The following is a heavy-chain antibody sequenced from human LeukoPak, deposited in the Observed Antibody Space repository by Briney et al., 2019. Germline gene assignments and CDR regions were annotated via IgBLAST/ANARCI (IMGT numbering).Heavy chain of an antibody. D-gene: IGHD3-3*02. J-gene: IGHJ6*03. CDR3: ARDRGVAPGHIWYYYYYMDV. V-gene: IGHV1-2*02. CDR1: GYTFTGYY. Sequence: ASVKVSCKASGYTFTGYYMHWVRQAPGQGLEWMGWINPNSGGTNYAQKFQGRVTMTRDTSISTAYMELSRLRSDDTAVYFCARDRGVAPGHIWYYYYYMDVWGKGTTVTVSS. CDR2: INPNSGGT.